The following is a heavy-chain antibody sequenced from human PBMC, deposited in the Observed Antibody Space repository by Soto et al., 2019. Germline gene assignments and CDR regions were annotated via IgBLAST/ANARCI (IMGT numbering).Heavy chain of an antibody. CDR1: GGTFSSYA. J-gene: IGHJ6*02. CDR3: ARFWYGDRAYYYYGMDV. V-gene: IGHV1-69*12. Sequence: QVQLVQSGAEVKKPGSSVKVSCKASGGTFSSYAISWVRQAPGPGLEWMGGIIPIFGTAHYAQKFQGRVTITADESTTTAYMELSSLRSEDTAVYYCARFWYGDRAYYYYGMDVWGQGTTVTVAS. CDR2: IIPIFGTA. D-gene: IGHD4-17*01.